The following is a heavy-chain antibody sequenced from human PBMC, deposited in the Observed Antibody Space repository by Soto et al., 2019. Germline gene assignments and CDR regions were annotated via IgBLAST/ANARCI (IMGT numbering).Heavy chain of an antibody. CDR1: GYTFTSYA. J-gene: IGHJ5*02. D-gene: IGHD3-10*01. CDR3: AREWYYGSGSYTNNWFDG. Sequence: GASVKVSCKASGYTFTSYAMHWVRQAPGRRLEWMGWINAGNGNTKYSQKFQGRVTMTKDTSTSTAYMELRSLRSDDTAVYYCAREWYYGSGSYTNNWFDGWGQGTLVTVSS. V-gene: IGHV1-3*01. CDR2: INAGNGNT.